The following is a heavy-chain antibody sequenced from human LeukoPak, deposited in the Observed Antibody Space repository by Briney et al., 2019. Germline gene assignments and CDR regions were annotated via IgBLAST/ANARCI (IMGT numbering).Heavy chain of an antibody. CDR1: GGSISSGDSC. CDR3: AREGAGNSPFDY. CDR2: ISYSGST. V-gene: IGHV4-30-4*01. Sequence: SGTLSLTCAVSGGSISSGDSCWSWIRQPPGKGLEWIGYISYSGSTYYNASLKSRVTISVDTSKNQFSLKLSSVTAADTAVYYCAREGAGNSPFDYWGQGTVVTVSS. D-gene: IGHD4-23*01. J-gene: IGHJ4*02.